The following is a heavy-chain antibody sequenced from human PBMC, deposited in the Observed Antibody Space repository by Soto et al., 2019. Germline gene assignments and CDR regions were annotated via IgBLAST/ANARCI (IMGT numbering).Heavy chain of an antibody. D-gene: IGHD5-12*01. CDR1: GFTFDDYA. J-gene: IGHJ4*02. V-gene: IGHV3-9*01. CDR3: VKDRGYSGYEAVLFVS. Sequence: GGSLRLSCAASGFTFDDYAMHWVRQAPGKGLEWVSGISWNSGSIGYADSVKGRFTISRDNAKNSLYLQMNSLRAEDTALYYCVKDRGYSGYEAVLFVSWGQGTLVTVSS. CDR2: ISWNSGSI.